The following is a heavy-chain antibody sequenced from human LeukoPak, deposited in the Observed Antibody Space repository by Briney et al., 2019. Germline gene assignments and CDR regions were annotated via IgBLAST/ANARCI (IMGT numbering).Heavy chain of an antibody. V-gene: IGHV3-23*01. CDR3: AKGGRLRYFDDRIGYYGMDV. CDR1: GVGFSSYA. CDR2: ISGRGGST. D-gene: IGHD3-9*01. J-gene: IGHJ6*02. Sequence: GGSLRLSWAACGVGFSSYAMSWVHQAPGKGLEWVSGISGRGGSTYYADSVKGLFTISRDNSKTTLYVQMKSLRAEDTAIYYCAKGGRLRYFDDRIGYYGMDVWGQGTTVTVSS.